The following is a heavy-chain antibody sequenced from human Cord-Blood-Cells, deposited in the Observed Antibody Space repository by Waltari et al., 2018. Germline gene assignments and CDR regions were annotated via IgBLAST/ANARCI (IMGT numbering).Heavy chain of an antibody. Sequence: QVQLQQWGAGLLKPSETLSLTCAVYGGSFSGYYWSWIRQPPGKGLEWIGEINHSGSTNYNPSLKSLFTISVDTSKNQCSLKLSSVTAADTAVYYCARRAYDILTGYSDAFDIWGQGTMVTVSS. CDR3: ARRAYDILTGYSDAFDI. J-gene: IGHJ3*02. D-gene: IGHD3-9*01. V-gene: IGHV4-34*01. CDR2: INHSGST. CDR1: GGSFSGYY.